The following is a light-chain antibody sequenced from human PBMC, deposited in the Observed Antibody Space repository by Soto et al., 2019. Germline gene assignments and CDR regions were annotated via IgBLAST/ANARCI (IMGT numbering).Light chain of an antibody. CDR3: QQSYNITWT. V-gene: IGKV1-39*01. CDR1: QTISSW. Sequence: IQMTPSPSTLAGSVVDRVTITCRASQTISSWLAWYQQKPGKAPKLLIYTTSSLQSGVPSRFSGSGSETDFTLTISSLQPEDFATYSCQQSYNITWTFGQGTKVDNK. CDR2: TTS. J-gene: IGKJ1*01.